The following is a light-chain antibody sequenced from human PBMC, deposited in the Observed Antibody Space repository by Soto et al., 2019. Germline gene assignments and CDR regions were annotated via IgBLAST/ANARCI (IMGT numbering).Light chain of an antibody. CDR2: EAS. CDR1: QSITNW. CDR3: QQYKSYWT. Sequence: IQMTPSPSSLSASVGDSVTITCRASQSITNWLALYQLKPGKAPKLLIHEASNLHSGVSSRFTGSGSGTDFTLTITSLQPEDFATYYCQQYKSYWTFGQGTKV. J-gene: IGKJ1*01. V-gene: IGKV1-5*03.